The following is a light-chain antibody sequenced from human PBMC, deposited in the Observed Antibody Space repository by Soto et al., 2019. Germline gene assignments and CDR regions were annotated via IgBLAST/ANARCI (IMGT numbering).Light chain of an antibody. Sequence: EIVLTQSPATLSLSPGKRATLSCRASQSVSSYLVWYQQKPGQAPRLLIYDASNRAPGIPARFSGSGSGTDSTLTISTLEAEDCAVYYCQQRSNWPLTFGGGTKVEI. CDR2: DAS. J-gene: IGKJ4*01. CDR3: QQRSNWPLT. V-gene: IGKV3-11*01. CDR1: QSVSSY.